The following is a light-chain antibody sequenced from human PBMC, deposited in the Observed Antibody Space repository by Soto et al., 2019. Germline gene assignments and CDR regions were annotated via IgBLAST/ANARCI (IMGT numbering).Light chain of an antibody. V-gene: IGKV1-12*01. CDR2: TGS. CDR1: QGISNW. J-gene: IGKJ4*01. Sequence: DIQMTQSPSSVSASVGDRVSITCRASQGISNWLAWYQQKPGRAPKLLIYTGSSLQCGVPSRFSGTGSGTDFTLTISSLQPEDVATYYCQQANSFPLTFGGGTKVEIK. CDR3: QQANSFPLT.